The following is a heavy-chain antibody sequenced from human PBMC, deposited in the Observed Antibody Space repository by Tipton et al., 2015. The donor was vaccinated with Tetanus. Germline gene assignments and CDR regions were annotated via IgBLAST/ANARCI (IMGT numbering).Heavy chain of an antibody. J-gene: IGHJ5*02. CDR2: IYHTGST. D-gene: IGHD1-26*01. Sequence: LRLSCTASGASFSSGGYYWSWIRQHPGRGLEWIGYIYHTGSTYYNPSLKSRLTISIDTSKNQFSLNLRSVTAADTAVYYCARAPSTYYTGSWVHNWFDPWGLGTLVTVSS. CDR1: GASFSSGGYY. CDR3: ARAPSTYYTGSWVHNWFDP. V-gene: IGHV4-31*02.